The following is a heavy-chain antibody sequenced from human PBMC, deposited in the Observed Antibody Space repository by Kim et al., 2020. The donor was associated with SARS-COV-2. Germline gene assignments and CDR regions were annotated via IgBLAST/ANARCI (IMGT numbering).Heavy chain of an antibody. V-gene: IGHV4-61*02. J-gene: IGHJ6*02. Sequence: SETLSLTCSVSGGAMRSTSYCWSWVRQPAGKGLEWIGRIFSSGRTQYNPSFKSRLTISMDTSKDQFSLTLGSVSDADTAVYYCVRTSLDDLSLYSYYGLDVWGRGTTVTVSS. CDR2: IFSSGRT. D-gene: IGHD3-16*02. CDR3: VRTSLDDLSLYSYYGLDV. CDR1: GGAMRSTSYC.